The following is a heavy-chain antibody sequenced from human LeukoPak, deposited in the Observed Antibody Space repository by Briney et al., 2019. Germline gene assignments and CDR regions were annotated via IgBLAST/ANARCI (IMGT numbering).Heavy chain of an antibody. V-gene: IGHV1-2*06. CDR3: ARGLLLKAAAGTEGLVY. CDR1: GYTFTGYY. CDR2: INPNSGGT. J-gene: IGHJ4*02. Sequence: WASVKVSCKASGYTFTGYYMHWVRQAPGQGLEWMGRINPNSGGTNYAQKFQGRVTMTRDTSISTAYVELSRLRSDDTAVYYCARGLLLKAAAGTEGLVYWGQGTLVTVSS. D-gene: IGHD6-13*01.